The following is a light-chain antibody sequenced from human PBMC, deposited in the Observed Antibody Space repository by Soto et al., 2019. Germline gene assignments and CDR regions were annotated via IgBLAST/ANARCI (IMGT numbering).Light chain of an antibody. CDR2: GVI. CDR1: QRVTNNY. J-gene: IGKJ4*02. V-gene: IGKV3-20*01. Sequence: EVVLTQSPGTLSLSPGERATLSCRASQRVTNNYLAWYQQKPGRAPRLLVFGVIHRPTGIPNRFSGSGSGTDFTVPISGLEPEDFALYYCQQYGTKPLTFGGGTKVEF. CDR3: QQYGTKPLT.